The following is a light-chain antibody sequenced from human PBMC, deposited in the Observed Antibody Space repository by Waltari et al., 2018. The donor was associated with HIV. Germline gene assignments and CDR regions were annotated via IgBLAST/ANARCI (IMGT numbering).Light chain of an antibody. CDR2: RNN. V-gene: IGLV1-47*01. J-gene: IGLJ1*01. Sequence: QSVLTQPPSASGTPGQRVTIRCSGSSFNLASNFVYWYQQLPGAAPKLLIYRNNQRPSGVPDRFSGSKSGTSASLAISGLRSEDEADYYCAAWDDSLSGFYVVGTGTKVTVL. CDR3: AAWDDSLSGFYV. CDR1: SFNLASNF.